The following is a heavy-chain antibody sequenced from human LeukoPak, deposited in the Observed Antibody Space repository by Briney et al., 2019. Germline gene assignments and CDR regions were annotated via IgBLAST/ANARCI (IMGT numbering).Heavy chain of an antibody. V-gene: IGHV4-39*01. J-gene: IGHJ3*02. CDR3: ARQIPSYDILTGYYNNAFDI. CDR1: GGSISSSSYY. D-gene: IGHD3-9*01. CDR2: IYCSGST. Sequence: SETLSLTCTVSGGSISSSSYYWGWIRQPPGKGLEWIGSIYCSGSTYYNPSLKSRVTISVDTSKNQFSLKLSSVTAADTAVYYCARQIPSYDILTGYYNNAFDIWGQGTMVTVSS.